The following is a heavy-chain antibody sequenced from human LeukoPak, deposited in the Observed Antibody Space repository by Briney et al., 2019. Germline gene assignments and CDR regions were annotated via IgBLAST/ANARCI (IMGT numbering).Heavy chain of an antibody. CDR1: GGSISSYY. V-gene: IGHV4-59*01. J-gene: IGHJ4*02. Sequence: SETLSLTCTVSGGSISSYYWSWIRQPPGKGLEWIGYIYYRGTTNYNPSLKSRVTISVDTSKNQFSLKLSSVTAADTAVYYCARGVYIAAAQYGYWGQGTLVTVSS. CDR3: ARGVYIAAAQYGY. CDR2: IYYRGTT. D-gene: IGHD6-13*01.